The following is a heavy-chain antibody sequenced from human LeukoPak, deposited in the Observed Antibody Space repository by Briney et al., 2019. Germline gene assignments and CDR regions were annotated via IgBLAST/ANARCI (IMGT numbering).Heavy chain of an antibody. CDR2: ISYDGSNK. Sequence: PGRSLRLSCAASGFTFSSYAMHWVRQAPGKGLEWVAVISYDGSNKYYADSVKGRFTISRDNSKNTLYLQMNSLRAEDTAVYYCARGKTGGYFEKWGQGTLVTVSS. D-gene: IGHD3-10*01. CDR1: GFTFSSYA. J-gene: IGHJ4*02. CDR3: ARGKTGGYFEK. V-gene: IGHV3-30-3*01.